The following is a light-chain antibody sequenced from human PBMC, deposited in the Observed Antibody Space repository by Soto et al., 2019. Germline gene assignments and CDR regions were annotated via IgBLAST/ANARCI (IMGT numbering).Light chain of an antibody. CDR1: QDIKSY. V-gene: IGKV1-9*01. J-gene: IGKJ1*01. CDR3: QQYYSYSWT. CDR2: PAS. Sequence: DIKLTQSPSFLSTSVGDRVTIACRASQDIKSYLAWYQQKPGKAPKLLIYPASTLQSGVPSRFSGSGSGTEFTLTISSLQPEDFATYYCQQYYSYSWTFGQGTKVDIK.